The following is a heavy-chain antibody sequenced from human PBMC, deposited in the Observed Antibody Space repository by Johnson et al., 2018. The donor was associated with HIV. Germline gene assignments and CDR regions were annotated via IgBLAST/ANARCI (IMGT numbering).Heavy chain of an antibody. V-gene: IGHV3-7*01. CDR1: GLSFSNFG. D-gene: IGHD3-3*02. Sequence: VQLVESGGGVVQPGKSLTLSCVVSGLSFSNFGIHWVRQAPGKGLEWVANIKQDGSEKYYVDSVKGRFTISRDNVRNSVYLQMNSLGVEDTGFYYCARAHLIFPKNAFDIWGQGTTVMVSS. CDR3: ARAHLIFPKNAFDI. CDR2: IKQDGSEK. J-gene: IGHJ3*02.